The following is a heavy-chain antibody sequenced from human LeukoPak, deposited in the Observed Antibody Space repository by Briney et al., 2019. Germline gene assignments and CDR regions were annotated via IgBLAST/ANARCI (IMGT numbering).Heavy chain of an antibody. D-gene: IGHD1-1*01. V-gene: IGHV1-18*01. Sequence: GASVKVSCKASGYTFTRNPIGWVRQARGQGPEWMGWINSYNGDTVYAQMFQGRVTLTTDTSTSTAYMELRDLRSDDTAVYYCARDRANGAFDIWGQGTMVTVSS. CDR1: GYTFTRNP. J-gene: IGHJ3*02. CDR3: ARDRANGAFDI. CDR2: INSYNGDT.